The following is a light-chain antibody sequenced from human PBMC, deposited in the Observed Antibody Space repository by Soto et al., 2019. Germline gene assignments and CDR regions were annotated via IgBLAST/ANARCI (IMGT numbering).Light chain of an antibody. CDR3: HQYASSPQT. CDR1: QSVAKNY. V-gene: IGKV3-20*01. Sequence: EIVLTQSPGTLSLSPGERATLSCRASQSVAKNYLAWYQQEPGQAPRLLIYDASTRATGIPDRFSGSGSGTDFPLTISRLEPEDFAVHYCHQYASSPQTFGQGTKVEIK. J-gene: IGKJ1*01. CDR2: DAS.